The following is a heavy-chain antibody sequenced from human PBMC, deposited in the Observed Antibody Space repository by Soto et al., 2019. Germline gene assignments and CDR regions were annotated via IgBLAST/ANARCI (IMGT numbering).Heavy chain of an antibody. J-gene: IGHJ3*02. CDR1: GFTFSSYG. Sequence: GGSLRLSCAASGFTFSSYGMHWVRQAPGKGLEWVAVIWYDGSNKYYADSVKGRFTISRDNSKNTLYLQMNSLRAEDTAVYYCARLGSGWYGAFDIWGQGTMVTVSS. CDR3: ARLGSGWYGAFDI. CDR2: IWYDGSNK. D-gene: IGHD6-19*01. V-gene: IGHV3-33*01.